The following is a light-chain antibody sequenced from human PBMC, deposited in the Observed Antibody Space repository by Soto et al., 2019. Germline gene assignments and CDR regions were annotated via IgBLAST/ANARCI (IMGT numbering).Light chain of an antibody. Sequence: QSALTQPPSASGSPGQSVTISCTGTSSDVGGYNYVSWYQQHPGKAPKLMIYEVSKRPSGVPDRFSGSKSGNTASLTVSGLQAEDEADYYYSSYAGSNNCYVFGTGTKLTVL. CDR2: EVS. V-gene: IGLV2-8*01. CDR3: SSYAGSNNCYV. J-gene: IGLJ1*01. CDR1: SSDVGGYNY.